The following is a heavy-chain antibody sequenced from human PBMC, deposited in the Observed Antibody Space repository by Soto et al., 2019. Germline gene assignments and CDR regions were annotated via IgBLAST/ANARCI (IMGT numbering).Heavy chain of an antibody. CDR3: VRYCSTTLCNGVATRTFDY. J-gene: IGHJ4*02. V-gene: IGHV3-48*03. CDR1: RFTFSTYE. CDR2: ISSSGYTV. D-gene: IGHD2-2*01. Sequence: PGGSLRLSCAASRFTFSTYEMNWVRQAPGKWLEWVSYISSSGYTVYYADSVKGRFTISRDNTRKSLYLQMNSMRDEDTALYYCVRYCSTTLCNGVATRTFDYWGQGTLVTVSS.